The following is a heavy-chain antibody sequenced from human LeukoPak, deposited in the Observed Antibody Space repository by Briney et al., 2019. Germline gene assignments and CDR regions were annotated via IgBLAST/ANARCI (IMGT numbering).Heavy chain of an antibody. CDR1: GFTFSSYA. Sequence: GGSLRLSCAASGFTFSSYAMHWVRQAPGKGLEWVAVISYDGSNKYYADSVKGRFTNSRDNSKNTLYLQMNSLRAEDTAVYYCLSSTSRDNDYWGQGTLVTVSS. J-gene: IGHJ4*02. D-gene: IGHD2-2*01. CDR3: LSSTSRDNDY. V-gene: IGHV3-30*04. CDR2: ISYDGSNK.